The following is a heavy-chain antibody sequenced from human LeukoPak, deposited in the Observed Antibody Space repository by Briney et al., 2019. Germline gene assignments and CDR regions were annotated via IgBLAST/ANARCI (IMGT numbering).Heavy chain of an antibody. Sequence: GGSLRLSCTASGFTFGDYAMSWVRQAPGKGLEWVGFIRSKAYGGTTEYAASVKGRFTISRDDSKSIAYLQMNSLKTEDTAVYYCTRAMYYYGSGLDAFDIWGQGTMVTVSS. D-gene: IGHD3-10*01. CDR1: GFTFGDYA. V-gene: IGHV3-49*04. CDR3: TRAMYYYGSGLDAFDI. CDR2: IRSKAYGGTT. J-gene: IGHJ3*02.